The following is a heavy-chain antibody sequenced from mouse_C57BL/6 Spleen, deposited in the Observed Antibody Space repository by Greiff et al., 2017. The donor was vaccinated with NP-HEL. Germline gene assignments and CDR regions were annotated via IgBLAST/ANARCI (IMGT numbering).Heavy chain of an antibody. J-gene: IGHJ4*01. V-gene: IGHV1-82*01. Sequence: QVQLQQSGPELVKPGASVKISCKASGYAFSSSWMNWVKQRPGKGLEWIGRIYPGDGDTNYNGKFKGKATLTADKSSSTAYMQLSSLTSEDSAVYFCARSYYGSSPYYYAMDYWGQGTSVTVSS. CDR2: IYPGDGDT. D-gene: IGHD1-1*01. CDR1: GYAFSSSW. CDR3: ARSYYGSSPYYYAMDY.